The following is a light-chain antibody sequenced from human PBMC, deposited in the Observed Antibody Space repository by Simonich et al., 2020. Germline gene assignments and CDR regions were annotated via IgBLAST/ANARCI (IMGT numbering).Light chain of an antibody. J-gene: IGKJ2*01. CDR2: KAS. Sequence: DIQMTQSPSTLSASVGDRVTITCRTSQSISSWLAWYQQKPGKAPKLLIYKASSLERGDPSRFSGSGSGTEFTLTISSLQPDDFATYYCQQYNSYSYTFGQGTKLEIK. CDR1: QSISSW. CDR3: QQYNSYSYT. V-gene: IGKV1-5*03.